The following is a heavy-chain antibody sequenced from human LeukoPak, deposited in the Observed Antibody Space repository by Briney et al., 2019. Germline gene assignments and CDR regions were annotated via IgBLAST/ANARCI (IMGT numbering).Heavy chain of an antibody. CDR1: GASITTGAHF. D-gene: IGHD2-8*01. CDR2: IHYRGST. Sequence: SETLSLTCSVSGASITTGAHFWVWIRQLPGQGLQFIGYIHYRGSTHYNPALATRVTISLDTSADQFSLSLSSVTAADTAVYYCARGATYNERNGLFDPWGQGTLVTVSS. V-gene: IGHV4-31*03. CDR3: ARGATYNERNGLFDP. J-gene: IGHJ5*02.